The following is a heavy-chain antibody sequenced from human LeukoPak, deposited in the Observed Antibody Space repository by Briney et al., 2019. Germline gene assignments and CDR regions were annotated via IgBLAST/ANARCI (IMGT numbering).Heavy chain of an antibody. V-gene: IGHV3-11*04. CDR1: GFTFKDFY. J-gene: IGHJ4*02. CDR2: ITSSGNTI. CDR3: AREGTHREMYFDY. D-gene: IGHD5-24*01. Sequence: PGGSLRLSCAASGFTFKDFYMGWIRQAPGKGLEWISYITSSGNTIYYADSVKGRFTISRDNAKNSLYLQMNNLRGEDTAVYYCAREGTHREMYFDYWGQGALVTVSS.